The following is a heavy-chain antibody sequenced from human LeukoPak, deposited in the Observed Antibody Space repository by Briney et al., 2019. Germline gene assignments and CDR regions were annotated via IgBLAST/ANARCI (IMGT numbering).Heavy chain of an antibody. Sequence: PGGSLRLSCAASGFTVSSNYMSWVRQAPGKGLEWVSVIYSGGSTYYADSVKGRFTISRDNSKNTLYLQMNSLRAEDTAVYYCARAARDFRSGYLDYWGQGTLVTVSS. CDR3: ARAARDFRSGYLDY. J-gene: IGHJ4*02. CDR2: IYSGGST. CDR1: GFTVSSNY. V-gene: IGHV3-53*01. D-gene: IGHD3-3*01.